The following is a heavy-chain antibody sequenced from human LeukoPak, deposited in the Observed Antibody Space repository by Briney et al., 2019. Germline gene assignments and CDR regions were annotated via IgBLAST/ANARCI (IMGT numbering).Heavy chain of an antibody. J-gene: IGHJ5*02. V-gene: IGHV3-30*02. D-gene: IGHD1-26*01. CDR3: AEDRSSNALLNWFDP. CDR2: IRYDGSNK. Sequence: PGGSLRLSCAASGCTFSSYGINWVRQAPGKGLEGVAFIRYDGSNKYYADSVKGGFPISRDNSKNTLYLQMNRLRAEDTAVYYCAEDRSSNALLNWFDPWGQGTLVPVSS. CDR1: GCTFSSYG.